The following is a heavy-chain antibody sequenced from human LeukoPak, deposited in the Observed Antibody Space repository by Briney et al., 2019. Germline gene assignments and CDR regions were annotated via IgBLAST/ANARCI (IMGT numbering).Heavy chain of an antibody. CDR2: ISWNSGSI. Sequence: SLRLPCAASGFTFDDYAMHWVRQAPGKGLEWVSGISWNSGSIGYADSVKGRFTISRDNAKNSLYLQMNSLRAEDTALYYCAKGSQYQLSMYYFDYWGQGTLVTVSS. CDR1: GFTFDDYA. D-gene: IGHD2-2*01. J-gene: IGHJ4*02. CDR3: AKGSQYQLSMYYFDY. V-gene: IGHV3-9*01.